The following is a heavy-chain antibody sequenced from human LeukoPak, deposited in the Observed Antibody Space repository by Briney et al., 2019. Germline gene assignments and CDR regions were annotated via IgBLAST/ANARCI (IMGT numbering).Heavy chain of an antibody. V-gene: IGHV4-59*08. CDR3: ARQEYYGSGSYYNY. CDR1: GGSISGYY. Sequence: PSETLSLTCTVSGGSISGYYLSWIRQPPGKGLEWIGYVYYSGSTNYNPSLKSRVTISVDTSKNQFSLKLSSVTAADTAVYYCARQEYYGSGSYYNYWGQGTLVTVSS. D-gene: IGHD3-10*01. CDR2: VYYSGST. J-gene: IGHJ4*02.